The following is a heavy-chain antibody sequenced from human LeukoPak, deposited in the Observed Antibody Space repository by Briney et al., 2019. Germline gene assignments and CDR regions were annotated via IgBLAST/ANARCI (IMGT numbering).Heavy chain of an antibody. J-gene: IGHJ5*02. CDR1: GFTFISYT. D-gene: IGHD3-16*01. V-gene: IGHV3-30-3*01. CDR2: ISFDGSNK. CDR3: AREELGSSLGFDP. Sequence: GSLRLSCAASGFTFISYTIHWVRQPPGKGLEWVAVISFDGSNKYYADSVKGRFTISRDNSKNTLYLQMNSLRAEDTAVYYCAREELGSSLGFDPWGQGTLVTVSS.